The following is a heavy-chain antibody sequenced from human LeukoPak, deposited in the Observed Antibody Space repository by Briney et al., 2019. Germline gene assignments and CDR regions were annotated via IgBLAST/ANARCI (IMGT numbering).Heavy chain of an antibody. CDR3: ARGYCSSTSCSPFDY. D-gene: IGHD2-2*01. CDR2: INAGNGNT. J-gene: IGHJ4*02. V-gene: IGHV1-3*03. CDR1: GYTFTSYA. Sequence: GASVKVSCKASGYTFTSYAMHWVRQAPGQRLEWMGWINAGNGNTKYSQELQGRVTITRDTSASTAYMELSSLRSEDMAVYYCARGYCSSTSCSPFDYWGQGTLVTVSS.